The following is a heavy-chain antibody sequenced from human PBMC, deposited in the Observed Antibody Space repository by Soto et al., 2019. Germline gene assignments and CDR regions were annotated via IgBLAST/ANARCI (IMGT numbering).Heavy chain of an antibody. CDR2: IYYSGST. CDR1: GGSISSSSYY. V-gene: IGHV4-39*01. D-gene: IGHD2-21*02. J-gene: IGHJ5*02. Sequence: QLQLQESGPGLVKPSETLSLTCTVSGGSISSSSYYWGWIRQPPGKGLEWIGSIYYSGSTYYNPSLKSRVTISVDTAKNQFSLKLSSVTAADTAVYYCARPWGCGGDCQDNWFDPWGQGTLVTVSS. CDR3: ARPWGCGGDCQDNWFDP.